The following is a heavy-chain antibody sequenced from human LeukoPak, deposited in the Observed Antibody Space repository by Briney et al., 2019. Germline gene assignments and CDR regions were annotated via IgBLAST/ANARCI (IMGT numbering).Heavy chain of an antibody. D-gene: IGHD6-19*01. CDR3: AKYGNSGWVIDS. V-gene: IGHV4-59*08. CDR1: GGSIGRDY. CDR2: IYYNGAT. Sequence: SETLSLTCTVSGGSIGRDYWTWIRQPPGKGLEYIGYIYYNGATNYNPSLKSRVTISVDTSKNQFSLRLSSVTAADTAVYFCAKYGNSGWVIDSWGQGTLVTVSS. J-gene: IGHJ4*02.